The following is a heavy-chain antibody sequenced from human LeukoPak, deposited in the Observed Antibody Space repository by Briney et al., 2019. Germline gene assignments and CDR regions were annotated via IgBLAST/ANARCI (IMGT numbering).Heavy chain of an antibody. CDR2: ISGSGRAL. CDR3: ARALYADSGFYFAL. Sequence: PGGSLRLSCVASGFTFIDYAIAWVRQTPGKGLTWVSGISGSGRALYYADSVRGRFIISRDNSKNTVYLQMNTLRADDTAVYYCARALYADSGFYFALWGRGTLVTVSS. CDR1: GFTFIDYA. J-gene: IGHJ2*01. D-gene: IGHD4-17*01. V-gene: IGHV3-23*01.